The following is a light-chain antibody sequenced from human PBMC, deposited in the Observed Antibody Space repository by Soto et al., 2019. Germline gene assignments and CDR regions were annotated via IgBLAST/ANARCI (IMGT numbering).Light chain of an antibody. J-gene: IGKJ2*01. CDR3: QQSYSIPYT. V-gene: IGKV1-39*01. CDR2: GAS. Sequence: DIQMTQSPPSLSASVGDRVTITCRASQSIGIYLNWYLQKPGKAPKLLIYGASSLRSGVPSRFSGSGSGTDFTLTITSLQPEDFATYYCQQSYSIPYTFGQGTKLEIK. CDR1: QSIGIY.